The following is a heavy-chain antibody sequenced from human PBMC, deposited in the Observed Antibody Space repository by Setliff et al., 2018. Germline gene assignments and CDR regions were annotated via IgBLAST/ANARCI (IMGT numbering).Heavy chain of an antibody. D-gene: IGHD3-9*01. CDR1: GFTFSTYA. CDR3: AKDPLLNGRYFDPFYFEY. J-gene: IGHJ4*02. V-gene: IGHV3-23*01. Sequence: GSLRLPCAASGFTFSTYAMNWLRQAPGKGLEWVSYISGSGGSTYYADSVKGRFTLSRDNPKNTLYLQMSSLRAEDTAVYYCAKDPLLNGRYFDPFYFEYWGQGTLVTVSS. CDR2: ISGSGGST.